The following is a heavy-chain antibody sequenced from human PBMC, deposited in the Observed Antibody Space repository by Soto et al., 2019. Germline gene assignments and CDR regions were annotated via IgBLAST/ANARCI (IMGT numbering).Heavy chain of an antibody. J-gene: IGHJ6*03. CDR1: GFTFSSYG. Sequence: GGSLRLSCAASGFTFSSYGMHWVRQAPGKGLEWVAVIWYDGSNKYYADSVKGRFTISRDNSKNTLYLQMNSLRAEDTAVYYCARDNRQQLVLGHYYYYMDVWGKGTTVTVSS. CDR3: ARDNRQQLVLGHYYYYMDV. CDR2: IWYDGSNK. D-gene: IGHD6-13*01. V-gene: IGHV3-33*01.